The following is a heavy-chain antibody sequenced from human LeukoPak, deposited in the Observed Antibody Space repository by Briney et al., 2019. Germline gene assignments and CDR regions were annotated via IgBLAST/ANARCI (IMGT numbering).Heavy chain of an antibody. Sequence: SETLSLTCTVSGGSISSSSYYWVWIRQPPGKGLEWIGSIYYSGSTYYNPSLKSRVTISVYTSKNQFSLKLSSVTAADTAVYYCARRRYYYGSGSPFDYWGQGTLVTVSS. CDR3: ARRRYYYGSGSPFDY. V-gene: IGHV4-39*01. CDR1: GGSISSSSYY. J-gene: IGHJ4*02. D-gene: IGHD3-10*01. CDR2: IYYSGST.